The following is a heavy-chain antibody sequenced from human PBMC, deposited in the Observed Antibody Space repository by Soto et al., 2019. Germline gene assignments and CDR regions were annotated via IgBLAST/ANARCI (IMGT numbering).Heavy chain of an antibody. V-gene: IGHV4-59*01. CDR2: IYYNGSP. CDR1: GASISSYY. Sequence: SETLSLTCTVSGASISSYYWSWIRQPPGKGLEWIGYIYYNGSPNYNPSLKSRVTISIDTPKNQFSLKLRSVTTADTAVYYCAKGYFDWLSPFDPWGQGTLVTVSS. CDR3: AKGYFDWLSPFDP. D-gene: IGHD3-9*01. J-gene: IGHJ5*02.